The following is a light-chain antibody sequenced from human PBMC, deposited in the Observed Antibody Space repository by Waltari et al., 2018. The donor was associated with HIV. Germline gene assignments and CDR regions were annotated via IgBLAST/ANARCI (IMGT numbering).Light chain of an antibody. V-gene: IGKV1-39*01. Sequence: IQMTQSPSSLSVSGGERFTITCRASQSINTYLNWYQHKPGRAPKLLIYAASTLQTGVPSRFSGSGSGTDFSLTISSLQPEDFATYYCQQSYSTLALTFGGGTRVDMK. CDR3: QQSYSTLALT. CDR1: QSINTY. CDR2: AAS. J-gene: IGKJ4*01.